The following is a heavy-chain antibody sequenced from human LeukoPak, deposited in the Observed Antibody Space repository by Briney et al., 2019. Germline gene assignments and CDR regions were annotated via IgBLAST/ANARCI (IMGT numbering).Heavy chain of an antibody. CDR3: AREYSSSSNAFDI. CDR2: ISSRSSNI. CDR1: GFLFSSYS. D-gene: IGHD6-6*01. J-gene: IGHJ3*02. V-gene: IGHV3-48*01. Sequence: GSLRLSCAASGFLFSSYSMNWVRQAPGKGGEGVSYISSRSSNIYYADSVEGRFTISRDNAKSSLYLQMNSLRAEDTAVYYCAREYSSSSNAFDIWGQGTMVTVSS.